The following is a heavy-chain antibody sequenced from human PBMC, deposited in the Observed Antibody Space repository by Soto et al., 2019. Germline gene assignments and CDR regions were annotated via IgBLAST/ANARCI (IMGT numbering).Heavy chain of an antibody. CDR3: ARHITDYDSSGYYFGY. Sequence: GESLKISCKGSGYSFTSYWISWVRQMPGKGLEWMGRIDPSDSYTNYSPSFQGHVTISADKSISTAYLQWSSLKASDTAMYYCARHITDYDSSGYYFGYWGQGTLVTVSS. CDR1: GYSFTSYW. J-gene: IGHJ4*02. CDR2: IDPSDSYT. V-gene: IGHV5-10-1*01. D-gene: IGHD3-22*01.